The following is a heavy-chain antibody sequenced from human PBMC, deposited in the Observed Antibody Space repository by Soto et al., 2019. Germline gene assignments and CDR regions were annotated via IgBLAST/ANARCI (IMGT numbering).Heavy chain of an antibody. CDR1: GFTVSNNY. CDR2: IYSSGTT. V-gene: IGHV3-53*01. J-gene: IGHJ4*02. D-gene: IGHD2-15*01. Sequence: EVQLVESGGGLIQPGGSLRLSCAASGFTVSNNYMSWVRQAPGKGLEWVSFIYSSGTTYYADSVKGRFTISRDNSKNTLYLQTSSLRIEDTAVYYCARQYCSGGSCYYGYDIWGQGTLVTVSS. CDR3: ARQYCSGGSCYYGYDI.